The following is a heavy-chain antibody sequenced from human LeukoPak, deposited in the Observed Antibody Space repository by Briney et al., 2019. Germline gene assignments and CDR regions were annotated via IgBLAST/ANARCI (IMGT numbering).Heavy chain of an antibody. D-gene: IGHD3-22*01. V-gene: IGHV4-59*08. Sequence: SETLSLTCTVSGGSISSYYWSWIRQPPGKGLEWIGYIYYSGSTNYNPSLKSRVTISVDTSKNQFSLKLSSVTAADTAVYYCARRVGYYYDSIWFDPWGQGTLVTVSS. J-gene: IGHJ5*02. CDR3: ARRVGYYYDSIWFDP. CDR2: IYYSGST. CDR1: GGSISSYY.